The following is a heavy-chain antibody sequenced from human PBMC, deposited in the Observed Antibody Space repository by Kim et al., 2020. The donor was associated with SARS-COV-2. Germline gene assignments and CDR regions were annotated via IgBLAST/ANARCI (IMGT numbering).Heavy chain of an antibody. CDR2: IKSKADGGTT. CDR1: QFTFNYAF. V-gene: IGHV3-15*01. J-gene: IGHJ6*02. D-gene: IGHD2-2*02. CDR3: VTGGYTDYYYGMDV. Sequence: GGSLRLSCAASQFTFNYAFMSWVRQAPGKGLEWVGRIKSKADGGTTDYAAPVKGRFSISRDDSENTLYLQMDSLKSEDTAIYFCVTGGYTDYYYGMDVWGQGTTVIVSS.